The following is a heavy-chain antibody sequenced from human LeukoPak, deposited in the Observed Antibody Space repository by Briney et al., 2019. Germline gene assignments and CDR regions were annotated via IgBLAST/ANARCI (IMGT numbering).Heavy chain of an antibody. Sequence: GGSLRLSCAASGFTFSSYAMHWVRQAPGKGLEWVAVISYDGSNKYYADSVKGRFTISRDNFKNTLSLEMNNLRAEDTAVYYCVKDNYGYFDHWGQGTLVTVSS. V-gene: IGHV3-30*04. CDR2: ISYDGSNK. J-gene: IGHJ4*02. CDR3: VKDNYGYFDH. CDR1: GFTFSSYA. D-gene: IGHD4-11*01.